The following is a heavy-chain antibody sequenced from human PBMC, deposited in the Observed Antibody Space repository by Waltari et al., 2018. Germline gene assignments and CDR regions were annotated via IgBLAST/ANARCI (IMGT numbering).Heavy chain of an antibody. J-gene: IGHJ4*02. V-gene: IGHV1-69-2*01. Sequence: EVQVVQSGAEVQTPGATVKISCKASGYTFTDFYIHWLQLAPGKGLEWMGRVNTEDGETMYGMNFRDRITMTADTSTNTAYMELSSLRSADTAVYYCVVGGYCSPSICPWDYWGQGTLVTVSS. CDR2: VNTEDGET. D-gene: IGHD2-15*01. CDR1: GYTFTDFY. CDR3: VVGGYCSPSICPWDY.